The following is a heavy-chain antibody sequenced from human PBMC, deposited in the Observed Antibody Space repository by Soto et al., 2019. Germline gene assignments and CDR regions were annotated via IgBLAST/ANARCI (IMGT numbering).Heavy chain of an antibody. CDR3: AKGPVLRFLEWLSGPDY. CDR1: GYSFTSYW. CDR2: IYPGDSDT. D-gene: IGHD3-3*01. Sequence: GESLKISCKGSGYSFTSYWIGWVRQVPGKGLEWMGIIYPGDSDTRYSPSFQGQVTISADKSISTAYLQWSSLKASDTAMYYCAKGPVLRFLEWLSGPDYWCQGPLVTVSS. V-gene: IGHV5-51*01. J-gene: IGHJ4*02.